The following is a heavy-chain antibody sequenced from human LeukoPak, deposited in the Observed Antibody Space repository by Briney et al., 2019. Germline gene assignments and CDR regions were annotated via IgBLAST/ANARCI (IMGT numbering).Heavy chain of an antibody. D-gene: IGHD6-6*01. CDR2: IKQDGTEK. Sequence: GGSLRLSCAASGFTFTTYWMSWVRQAPGKGLEWVANIKQDGTEKYYVDSVKGRFTISRDNAKNSLYLQMNSLRAEDTAVYHCARARHSSSLSWFDPWGQGTLVTVSS. V-gene: IGHV3-7*01. J-gene: IGHJ5*02. CDR3: ARARHSSSLSWFDP. CDR1: GFTFTTYW.